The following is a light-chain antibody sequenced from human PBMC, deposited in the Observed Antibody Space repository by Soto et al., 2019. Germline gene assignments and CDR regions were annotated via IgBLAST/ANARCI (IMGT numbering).Light chain of an antibody. J-gene: IGLJ1*01. CDR3: TSHAGSNNYV. CDR1: SSDVGGYNY. V-gene: IGLV2-8*01. Sequence: QSALTQPASVSGSPGQSITISCTGTSSDVGGYNYVSWYQQHPGKAPKIIISEVSKRPSGVPDRFSGSKSGNTASLTVSGLQAEDEADYYCTSHAGSNNYVFGTGTKLTVL. CDR2: EVS.